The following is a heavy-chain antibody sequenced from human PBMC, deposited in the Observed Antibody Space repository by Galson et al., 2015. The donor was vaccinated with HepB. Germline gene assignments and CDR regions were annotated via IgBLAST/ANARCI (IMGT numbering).Heavy chain of an antibody. D-gene: IGHD5-18*01. CDR1: GFTFSGYW. Sequence: SLRLSCAASGFTFSGYWMHWVRHAPGKGLVWVSRINSDGSSISYADSVKGRFTISRDNAKNTLYLQMNSLRAEDTAVYYCARGKNSYDGWGQGTLVTVSS. CDR3: ARGKNSYDG. J-gene: IGHJ4*02. CDR2: INSDGSSI. V-gene: IGHV3-74*01.